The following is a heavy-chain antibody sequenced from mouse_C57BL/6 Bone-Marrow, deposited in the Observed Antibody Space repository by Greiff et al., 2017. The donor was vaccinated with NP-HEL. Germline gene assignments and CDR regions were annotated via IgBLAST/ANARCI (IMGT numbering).Heavy chain of an antibody. CDR1: GYAFSSSW. CDR3: ARYCYAMDY. V-gene: IGHV1-82*01. Sequence: QVQLQQPGPELVKPGASVKISCKASGYAFSSSWMNWVKQRPGKGLEWIGRIYPGDGDTNYNGKFKGKATLTADKSSSTAYMQLSSLTSEDSAVYFCARYCYAMDYWGQGTSVTVSS. J-gene: IGHJ4*01. CDR2: IYPGDGDT.